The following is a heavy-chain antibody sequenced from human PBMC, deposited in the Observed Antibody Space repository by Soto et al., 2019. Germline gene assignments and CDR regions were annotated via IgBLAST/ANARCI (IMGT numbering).Heavy chain of an antibody. CDR1: GVTFSSFA. Sequence: QVQLVQSGAEVKQPGSSVKVSCQASGVTFSSFAISWVRQAPGQGLEWMGGIIPIFRTPNYAQNFQGRVTITANESTSSVYMELSRLRPEDTAVYYCARSTGSGFRTGTHIFNWFDPWGQGNLVTVSS. CDR3: ARSTGSGFRTGTHIFNWFDP. CDR2: IIPIFRTP. D-gene: IGHD1-1*01. V-gene: IGHV1-69*01. J-gene: IGHJ5*02.